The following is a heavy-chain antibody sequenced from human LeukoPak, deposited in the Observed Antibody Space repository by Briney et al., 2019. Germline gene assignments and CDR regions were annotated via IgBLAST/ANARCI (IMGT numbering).Heavy chain of an antibody. D-gene: IGHD2-21*01. CDR2: IYYSGSS. V-gene: IGHV4-59*01. Sequence: SETLSLTCTVSGGSISSYYWSWIRQPPGKGLVWIGYIYYSGSSNYNPSLKSRVTISVDTSKNQFSLKLSSVTAADTAVYYCARGAVVIALSFDIWGQGTMVTVSS. CDR1: GGSISSYY. CDR3: ARGAVVIALSFDI. J-gene: IGHJ3*02.